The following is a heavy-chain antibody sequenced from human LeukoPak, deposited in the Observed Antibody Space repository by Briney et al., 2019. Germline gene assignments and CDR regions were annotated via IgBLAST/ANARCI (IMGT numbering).Heavy chain of an antibody. J-gene: IGHJ4*02. V-gene: IGHV3-9*01. CDR3: AKAEGFFGGYYDH. D-gene: IGHD4-23*01. Sequence: PGGSLRLSCAASGFTFDDYAMHWVRQAPGKGLEWVSGISWNSGSIDYADSVKGRFTISRDNAKNSLYLQMNSLRAEDTAFYYCAKAEGFFGGYYDHWSQGTLVTVSS. CDR1: GFTFDDYA. CDR2: ISWNSGSI.